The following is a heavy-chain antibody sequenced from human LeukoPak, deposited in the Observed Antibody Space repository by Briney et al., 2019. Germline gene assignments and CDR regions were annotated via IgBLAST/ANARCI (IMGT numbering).Heavy chain of an antibody. Sequence: ASVKVSCKASGYTFTGYYIHWVRQAPGQGLEWMGRINPNSGGTNYAQKFQGRVTMTRDTSISTAYMELSRLRSDDTAVYYCARDLMTTVTIGYWGQGTLVTVSS. CDR2: INPNSGGT. V-gene: IGHV1-2*02. CDR1: GYTFTGYY. J-gene: IGHJ4*02. CDR3: ARDLMTTVTIGY. D-gene: IGHD4-17*01.